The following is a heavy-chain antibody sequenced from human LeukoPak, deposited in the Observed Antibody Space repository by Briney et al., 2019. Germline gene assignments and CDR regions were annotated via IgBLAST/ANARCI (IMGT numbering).Heavy chain of an antibody. Sequence: GGSLRLSCAASGFTFDDYAMHWVRQAPGKGLEWVSGISWNSGSIGYADSVKGRFTISRDNAKSSLYLQMNSLRAEDTALYYCAKDEGFDPWGQGTLVTVSS. CDR1: GFTFDDYA. CDR3: AKDEGFDP. CDR2: ISWNSGSI. J-gene: IGHJ5*02. V-gene: IGHV3-9*01.